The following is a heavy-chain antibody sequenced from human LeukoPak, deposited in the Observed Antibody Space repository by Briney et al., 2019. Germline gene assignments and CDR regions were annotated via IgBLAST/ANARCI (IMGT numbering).Heavy chain of an antibody. CDR2: INPNSGGT. D-gene: IGHD3-9*01. CDR1: GYTFTGYY. CDR3: ARVRPHFDRLPERYYYYYGMDV. V-gene: IGHV1-2*02. J-gene: IGHJ6*02. Sequence: ASVKVSCKASGYTFTGYYMHWVRQAPGQGLEWMGWINPNSGGTNYAQKFQGRVTMTRDTSISTAYMELSRLRSDDTAVYYCARVRPHFDRLPERYYYYYGMDVWGQGTTVTVSS.